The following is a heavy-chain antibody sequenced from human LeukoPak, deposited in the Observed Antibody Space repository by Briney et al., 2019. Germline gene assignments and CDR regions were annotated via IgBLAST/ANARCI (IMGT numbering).Heavy chain of an antibody. Sequence: ASVKVSCKASGGIFSSYAISWVRQAPGQGLEWMGRIIPILGIANYAQKFQGRVTITADKSTSTAYMELSSLRSEDTAVYYCARGWTSSSSWFDPWGQGTLVTVSS. CDR2: IIPILGIA. CDR3: ARGWTSSSSWFDP. CDR1: GGIFSSYA. J-gene: IGHJ5*02. D-gene: IGHD6-6*01. V-gene: IGHV1-69*04.